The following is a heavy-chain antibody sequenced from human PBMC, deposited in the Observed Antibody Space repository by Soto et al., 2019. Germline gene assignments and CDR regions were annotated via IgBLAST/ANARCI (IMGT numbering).Heavy chain of an antibody. CDR2: INPDNGNT. Sequence: QVQLVQSGAEVRKPGASVNISCRASGFSFSDNLINWVRQAPGQSLEWMGWINPDNGNTRDSQTFQGRVTISRHSSASIAYAEVSDLTSEDTAGYYCARDILSVGPRANDAFDVWGQGTMVTVSS. J-gene: IGHJ3*01. CDR1: GFSFSDNL. D-gene: IGHD2-8*02. V-gene: IGHV1-3*01. CDR3: ARDILSVGPRANDAFDV.